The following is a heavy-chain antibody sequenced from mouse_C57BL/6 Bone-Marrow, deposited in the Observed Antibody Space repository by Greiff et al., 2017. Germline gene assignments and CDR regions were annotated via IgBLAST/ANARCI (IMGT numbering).Heavy chain of an antibody. D-gene: IGHD3-2*02. CDR1: GFNIKDYY. CDR3: ATAAQATADY. J-gene: IGHJ2*01. Sequence: VQLQQSVSELVKPGASVQLSCTASGFNIKDYYLHWLKPRTEQGLEWIGRIDPEDGETKSAPKFHGKATIPSDTYSNTADLQLSSLTSEDTAVYYCATAAQATADYWGQGTTLTVSA. V-gene: IGHV14-2*01. CDR2: IDPEDGET.